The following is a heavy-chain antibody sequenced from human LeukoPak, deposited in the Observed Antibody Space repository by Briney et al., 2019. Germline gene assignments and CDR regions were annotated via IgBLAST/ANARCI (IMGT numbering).Heavy chain of an antibody. CDR2: IYPGDSGT. D-gene: IGHD4-23*01. V-gene: IGHV5-51*01. CDR1: GYSFTSYW. Sequence: GESLRISCKGSGYSFTSYWIGWVRQMPGKGLEWMGIIYPGDSGTRYSPSFQGQVTISADKSISTAYLQWSSLKASDTAMYYCARLGIGYGGNRGVFDYWGQGTLVTVSS. CDR3: ARLGIGYGGNRGVFDY. J-gene: IGHJ4*02.